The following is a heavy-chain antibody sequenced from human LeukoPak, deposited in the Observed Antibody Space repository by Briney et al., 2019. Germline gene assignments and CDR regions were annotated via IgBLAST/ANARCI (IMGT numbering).Heavy chain of an antibody. D-gene: IGHD3-22*01. CDR1: GFTFDDYA. Sequence: GGSLRLSCAASGFTFDDYAMHWVRQAPGKGLEWVSLISGDGSRTYYADSVKGRFTVSRDNSKNSLHLQMNSLRSEDTALYYCAKDNLPFDSSGYQLHYWGQGTLVTVSS. CDR2: ISGDGSRT. J-gene: IGHJ4*02. CDR3: AKDNLPFDSSGYQLHY. V-gene: IGHV3-43*02.